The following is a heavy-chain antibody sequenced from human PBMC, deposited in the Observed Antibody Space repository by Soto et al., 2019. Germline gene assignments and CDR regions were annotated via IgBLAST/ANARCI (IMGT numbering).Heavy chain of an antibody. CDR3: AKDSARIAPVAY. CDR1: GFTFRTSA. J-gene: IGHJ4*02. D-gene: IGHD6-6*01. V-gene: IGHV3-23*01. Sequence: GGSLRLSCAASGFTFRTSAMCWVRQAPGRGLEWVSSISGSSATIYYADSVKGRFSISRDNSKNTLYLQMNSLRAEDTAVYFCAKDSARIAPVAYWGQGTLVTVSS. CDR2: ISGSSATI.